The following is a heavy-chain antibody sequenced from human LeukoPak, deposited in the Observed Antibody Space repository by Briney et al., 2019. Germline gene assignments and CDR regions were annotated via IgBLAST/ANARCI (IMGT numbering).Heavy chain of an antibody. J-gene: IGHJ3*02. V-gene: IGHV4-59*01. CDR2: IYYSGST. D-gene: IGHD3-10*01. CDR1: GGSISSYY. CDR3: ARGPLGELFNDAFDI. Sequence: SSETLSLTCTVSGGSISSYYWSWIRQPPGKGLEWIGYIYYSGSTNYNPSLKSRVTISVGTSKNQFSLKLSSVTAADTAVYYCARGPLGELFNDAFDIWGQGTLVTVSS.